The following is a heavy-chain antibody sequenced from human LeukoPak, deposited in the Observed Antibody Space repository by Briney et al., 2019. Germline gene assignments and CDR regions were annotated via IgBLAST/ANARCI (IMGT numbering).Heavy chain of an antibody. V-gene: IGHV3-53*01. CDR1: GFNVISNY. CDR3: ARPWDAFDI. CDR2: IYSDDTT. J-gene: IGHJ3*02. Sequence: GGSLRLSCAASGFNVISNYMNWVRQAPGKGLEWVSVIYSDDTTYYADSVKGRFTISRDNSRSTLYLQMNSLRPEDTAVYYCARPWDAFDIWGQGTMVTVSS.